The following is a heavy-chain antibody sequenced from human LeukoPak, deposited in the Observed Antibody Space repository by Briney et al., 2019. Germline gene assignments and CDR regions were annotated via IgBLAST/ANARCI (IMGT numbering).Heavy chain of an antibody. D-gene: IGHD6-13*01. J-gene: IGHJ4*02. Sequence: PGGSLRLSCAASGFTFSTYEMNWVRQAPGKGLEWVSYISSSGSTKYYADSVKGRFTISRDNAKNSLYLQMNSLRAEDTAAYFCANYPWSSSWYIAHWGQGILVTVSS. CDR2: ISSSGSTK. CDR1: GFTFSTYE. V-gene: IGHV3-48*03. CDR3: ANYPWSSSWYIAH.